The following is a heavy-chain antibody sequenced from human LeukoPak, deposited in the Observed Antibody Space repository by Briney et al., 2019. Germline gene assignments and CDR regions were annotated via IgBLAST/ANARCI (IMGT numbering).Heavy chain of an antibody. D-gene: IGHD5-12*01. CDR2: ISYDGSNK. Sequence: GRSLRLSCAASGFTFSSYAMHWVRQAPGKGLEWVAVISYDGSNKYCADSVKGRFTISRDNSKNTLYLQMNSLRAEDTAVYYCARALGIGYEANAFDIWGQGTMVTVSS. J-gene: IGHJ3*02. CDR1: GFTFSSYA. V-gene: IGHV3-30*04. CDR3: ARALGIGYEANAFDI.